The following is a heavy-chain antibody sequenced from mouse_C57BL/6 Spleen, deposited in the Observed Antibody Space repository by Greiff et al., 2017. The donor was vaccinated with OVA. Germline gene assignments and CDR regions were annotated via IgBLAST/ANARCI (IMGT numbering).Heavy chain of an antibody. V-gene: IGHV7-3*01. D-gene: IGHD2-4*01. CDR3: ARSSIYYDYDY. J-gene: IGHJ2*01. CDR1: GFTFTDYY. Sequence: EVMLVESGGGLVQPGGSLSLSCAASGFTFTDYYMSWVRQPPGKALEWLGFIRNKANGYTTEYSASVKGRFTISRDNSQSILYLQMNALRAEDSATYYCARSSIYYDYDYWGQGTTLTVSS. CDR2: IRNKANGYTT.